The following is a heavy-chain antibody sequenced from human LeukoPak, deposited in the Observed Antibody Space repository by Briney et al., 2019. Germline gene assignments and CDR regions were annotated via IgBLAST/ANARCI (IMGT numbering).Heavy chain of an antibody. V-gene: IGHV4-34*01. CDR1: GGSFSGYY. CDR3: ATGWNDGAFDI. D-gene: IGHD1-1*01. J-gene: IGHJ3*02. CDR2: INHSGST. Sequence: PSETLSLTCAVYGGSFSGYYWSWIRQPPGKGLEWIGEINHSGSTNYNPSLKSRVTISVDTSKNQFSLKLSSVTAADTAVYYCATGWNDGAFDIWGQGTMVTVSS.